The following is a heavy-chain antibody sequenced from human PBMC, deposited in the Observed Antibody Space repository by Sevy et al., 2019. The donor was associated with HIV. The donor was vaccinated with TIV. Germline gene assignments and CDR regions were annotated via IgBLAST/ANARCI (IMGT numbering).Heavy chain of an antibody. J-gene: IGHJ6*02. CDR1: GFTFSSYG. D-gene: IGHD6-6*01. CDR2: IWYDGSNK. V-gene: IGHV3-33*01. CDR3: ARGLAALPGYYYGMDV. Sequence: GGSLRLSCAASGFTFSSYGMHWVRQAPAKGLEWVAVIWYDGSNKCYADSVKGRVTISRDNSKNTLFLQMNSLRDEDTAVYYCARGLAALPGYYYGMDVWGQGTTVTVSS.